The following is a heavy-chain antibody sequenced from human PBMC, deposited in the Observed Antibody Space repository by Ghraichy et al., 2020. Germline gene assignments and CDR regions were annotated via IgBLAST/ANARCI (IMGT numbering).Heavy chain of an antibody. CDR1: GFTFSSYS. CDR2: ISSSSSYI. Sequence: GESLNTSCAASGFTFSSYSMNWVRQAPRKGLEWVSSISSSSSYIYYADSVKGRFTISRDNAKNSLYLQMNSLRAEDTAVYYCARDSYQLQTGYGMDVWGQGTTVTVSS. V-gene: IGHV3-21*01. CDR3: ARDSYQLQTGYGMDV. J-gene: IGHJ6*02. D-gene: IGHD2-2*01.